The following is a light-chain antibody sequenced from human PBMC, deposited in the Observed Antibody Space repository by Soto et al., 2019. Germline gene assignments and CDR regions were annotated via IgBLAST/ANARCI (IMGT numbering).Light chain of an antibody. CDR2: ETS. CDR1: SSDFGSYKF. CDR3: FSFTSTNTHV. J-gene: IGLJ1*01. V-gene: IGLV2-23*01. Sequence: QSALTQPASESGSPGQSVTISCTGTSSDFGSYKFVSWYQHHPGTVPKVIIYETSKRPSGVSDRFSGSKSGNTASLTISGLQAEDEADYYCFSFTSTNTHVFGSGTKLTVL.